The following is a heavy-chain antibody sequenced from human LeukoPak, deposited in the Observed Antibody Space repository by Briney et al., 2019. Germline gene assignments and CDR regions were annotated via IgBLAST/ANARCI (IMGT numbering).Heavy chain of an antibody. CDR1: GYTFSIYW. V-gene: IGHV5-51*01. CDR2: INPRDSDT. D-gene: IGHD1-14*01. J-gene: IGHJ3*02. CDR3: ARRAGHPDFDTFDI. Sequence: GESLKISCKGSGYTFSIYWIVWVRQMPGKGLEWMGIINPRDSDTRYSPSFQGQVTISADKSISTTYLQWSSLKPSDTPFYYCARRAGHPDFDTFDIWGQGTVVTVSS.